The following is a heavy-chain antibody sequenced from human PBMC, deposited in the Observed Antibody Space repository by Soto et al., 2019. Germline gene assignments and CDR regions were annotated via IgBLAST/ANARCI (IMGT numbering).Heavy chain of an antibody. V-gene: IGHV3-23*01. Sequence: EVQLLESGGGLVQPGGSLRLSCAASGFTFGNYAMNWVRQAPGKGLQWVSGISNSGGTTYYADSVKGRFTISRDNSNNPLYLQLNSVRAEDTALYYWAKNRHWNYGAPREFDSWGQGTLVTVSS. D-gene: IGHD1-7*01. CDR1: GFTFGNYA. J-gene: IGHJ4*02. CDR2: ISNSGGTT. CDR3: AKNRHWNYGAPREFDS.